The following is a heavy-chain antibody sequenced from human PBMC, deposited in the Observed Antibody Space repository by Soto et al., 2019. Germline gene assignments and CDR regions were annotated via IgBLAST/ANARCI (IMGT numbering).Heavy chain of an antibody. CDR2: IYYSGST. J-gene: IGHJ6*02. CDR3: ARAHLKLRYFDWFAEDYYYGMDV. Sequence: KPSETLSLTCTVSGGSISSGGYYWSWIRQHPGKGLEWIGYIYYSGSTYYNPSLKSRVTISVDTSKNQFSLKLSSVTAADTAVYYCARAHLKLRYFDWFAEDYYYGMDVWGQGTTVTVSS. CDR1: GGSISSGGYY. V-gene: IGHV4-31*03. D-gene: IGHD3-9*01.